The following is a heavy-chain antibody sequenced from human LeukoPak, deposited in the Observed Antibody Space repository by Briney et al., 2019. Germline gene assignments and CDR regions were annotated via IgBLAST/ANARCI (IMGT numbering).Heavy chain of an antibody. CDR1: GFTFSSYG. CDR3: AKGLQYCGGDCYSVYFQH. J-gene: IGHJ1*01. V-gene: IGHV3-30*18. Sequence: PGGSLRLSCAASGFTFSSYGMHWVRQAPGKGLEWVAVISYDGSNKYYADSVKGRFTISRDNSKNTLYLQMNSLRAEDTAVYYCAKGLQYCGGDCYSVYFQHWGQGTLVTVSS. CDR2: ISYDGSNK. D-gene: IGHD2-21*02.